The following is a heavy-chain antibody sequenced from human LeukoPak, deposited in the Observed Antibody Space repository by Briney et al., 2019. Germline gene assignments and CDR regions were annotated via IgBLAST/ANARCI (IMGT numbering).Heavy chain of an antibody. CDR2: ISAYNGNT. CDR3: ATSGYCSGGSCYRLDY. J-gene: IGHJ4*02. V-gene: IGHV1-18*01. Sequence: ASVKVSCKASGYTFTSYGISWVRQAPGQGLEWMGWISAYNGNTNYAQKLQGRVTMTTDTSTSTAYMELRSLRSDDTAVYYCATSGYCSGGSCYRLDYWGQGTLVTVSS. D-gene: IGHD2-15*01. CDR1: GYTFTSYG.